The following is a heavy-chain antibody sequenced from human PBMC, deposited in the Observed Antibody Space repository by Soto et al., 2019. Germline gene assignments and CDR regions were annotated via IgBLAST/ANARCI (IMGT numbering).Heavy chain of an antibody. CDR1: GYTFTSYA. V-gene: IGHV1-3*05. Sequence: QVQLVQSGAEEQKPGASVKVSCKASGYTFTSYAMHWMRQAPGQRLEWLGWINAGNGNTKYSQKFQGRVTITRDTSASTAYMVMSSLRSEDTAVYYCARSIVVVTALDYWGQGTLVTVSS. D-gene: IGHD2-21*02. CDR3: ARSIVVVTALDY. J-gene: IGHJ4*02. CDR2: INAGNGNT.